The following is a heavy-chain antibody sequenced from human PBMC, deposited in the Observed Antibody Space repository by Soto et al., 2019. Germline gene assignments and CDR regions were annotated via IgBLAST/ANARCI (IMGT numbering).Heavy chain of an antibody. J-gene: IGHJ4*02. CDR1: GFTFSTYS. D-gene: IGHD3-10*01. CDR3: ARDGGYFDY. V-gene: IGHV3-48*04. CDR2: ISSSSSTI. Sequence: SGGSLRLSCAASGFTFSTYSMNWVRQAPGKGLEWVSYISSSSSTIFYTDSVKGRFTVSRDNAKDTLYLHMNSLRAEDTAVYYCARDGGYFDYWGQGILVTSPQ.